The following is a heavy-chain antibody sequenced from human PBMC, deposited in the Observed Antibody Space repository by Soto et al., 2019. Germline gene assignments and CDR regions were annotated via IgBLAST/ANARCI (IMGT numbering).Heavy chain of an antibody. Sequence: EVHLLESGGGLVQPGGSLRLACAASGFTFSSYAVSWARQTPGKGLEWVSTISASGAYTYYADSVKGRFTISRDNSTNTLYLQMRSLRAGDTATYYCAKEVIAARPYYFDYWGQGTLVTVSS. J-gene: IGHJ4*02. D-gene: IGHD6-6*01. CDR1: GFTFSSYA. CDR3: AKEVIAARPYYFDY. CDR2: ISASGAYT. V-gene: IGHV3-23*01.